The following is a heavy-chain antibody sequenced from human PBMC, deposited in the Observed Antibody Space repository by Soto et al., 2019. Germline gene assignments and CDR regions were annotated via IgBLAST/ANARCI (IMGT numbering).Heavy chain of an antibody. CDR2: IWYDGSNK. CDR1: GFTFSSYG. J-gene: IGHJ1*01. D-gene: IGHD2-2*02. Sequence: PGGSLRLSCAASGFTFSSYGMHWVRQAPGKGLEWVAVIWYDGSNKYYADSVKGRFTISRDNSKNTLYLQMNSLRAEDTAVYYCARGHAYCISTSCYTGEFQHWGQGTLVTVSS. V-gene: IGHV3-33*01. CDR3: ARGHAYCISTSCYTGEFQH.